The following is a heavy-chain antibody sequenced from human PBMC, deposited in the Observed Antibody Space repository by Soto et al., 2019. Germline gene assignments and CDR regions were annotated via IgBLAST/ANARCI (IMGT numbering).Heavy chain of an antibody. D-gene: IGHD3-3*01. Sequence: WGSLRLSCAASGFTFSSYSMNWVRQAPGKGLEWVSYISSSSSTIYYADSVKGRFTISRDNAKNSLYLQMNSLRDEDTAVYYCARESRFLEWLSLNWFDPWGQGTLVTVSS. CDR1: GFTFSSYS. CDR2: ISSSSSTI. J-gene: IGHJ5*02. CDR3: ARESRFLEWLSLNWFDP. V-gene: IGHV3-48*02.